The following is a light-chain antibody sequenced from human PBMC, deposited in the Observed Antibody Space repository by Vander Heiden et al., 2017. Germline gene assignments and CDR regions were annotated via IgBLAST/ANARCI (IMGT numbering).Light chain of an antibody. CDR2: DVS. J-gene: IGLJ1*01. V-gene: IGLV2-14*03. CDR1: SRDIDVYNY. Sequence: QSALTQPASVSGSPGQSITTSCTGTSRDIDVYNYVSWYQQHPGNAPKVIIFDVSNRPSGISNRFSGSKSGNTASLTISGLQAEDEADYYCCSYTTSSTLVFGTGTKVTVL. CDR3: CSYTTSSTLV.